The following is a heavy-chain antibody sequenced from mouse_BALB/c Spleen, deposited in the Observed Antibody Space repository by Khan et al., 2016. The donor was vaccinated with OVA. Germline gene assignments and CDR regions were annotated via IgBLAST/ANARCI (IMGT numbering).Heavy chain of an antibody. D-gene: IGHD2-2*01. Sequence: QVRLQQSGAELVKPGASVKLSCKASGYTFTSYYMYWVKQRPGQGLEWIGEINPNNGGSNCNEKFKSKATLTVDKSSSTAYMQLSSLTSEDSAVYYCTRSGYGSFVYWGQGTLVTVSA. J-gene: IGHJ3*01. CDR2: INPNNGGS. V-gene: IGHV1S81*02. CDR3: TRSGYGSFVY. CDR1: GYTFTSYY.